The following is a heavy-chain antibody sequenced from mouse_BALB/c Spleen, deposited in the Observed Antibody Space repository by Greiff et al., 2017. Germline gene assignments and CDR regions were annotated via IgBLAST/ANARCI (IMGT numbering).Heavy chain of an antibody. J-gene: IGHJ3*01. CDR1: GFAFSSYY. V-gene: IGHV5-12-1*01. Sequence: EVLLVESGGGLVKPGGSLKLSCAASGFAFSSYYMSRVRQTPAKRLEWFAYISSGSGSTYYLVTVKGRITISRDSAKNTMYLQMSSLKYEDTAMYYCARPKTEARFAYWGQGTLVTVSA. CDR3: ARPKTEARFAY. CDR2: ISSGSGST.